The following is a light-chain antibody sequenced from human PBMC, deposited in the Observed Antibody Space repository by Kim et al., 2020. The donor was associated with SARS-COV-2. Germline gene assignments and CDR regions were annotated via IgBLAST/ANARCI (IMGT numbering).Light chain of an antibody. CDR3: QQYDNWPPYT. Sequence: VSAEHAVTLSCKASQSVNSNLAWYQQKRGQSPTLLIYGASTRATGVPARFSGRGFGTEFTFTISSLQSEDFPVYYCQQYDNWPPYTFGQGTKLEI. CDR1: QSVNSN. J-gene: IGKJ2*01. V-gene: IGKV3-15*01. CDR2: GAS.